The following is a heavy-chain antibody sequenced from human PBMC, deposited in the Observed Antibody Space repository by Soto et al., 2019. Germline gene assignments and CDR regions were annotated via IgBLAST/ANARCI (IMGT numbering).Heavy chain of an antibody. CDR1: GGSISSGYYY. CDR3: ASSSLYGMDV. Sequence: PSETLSLTCSVSGGSISSGYYYWSWIRQPPGXGLXXXGNXYXSXXTXXXPSLKSRLIISIDTSKNQFSLKVGSVTAADTAVYYCASSSLYGMDVWGQGTKVTVSS. J-gene: IGHJ6*02. CDR2: XYXSXXT. V-gene: IGHV4-30-4*01.